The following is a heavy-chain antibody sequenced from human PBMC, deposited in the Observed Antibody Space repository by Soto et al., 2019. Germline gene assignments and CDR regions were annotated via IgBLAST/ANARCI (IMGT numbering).Heavy chain of an antibody. D-gene: IGHD3-10*01. CDR3: AATYYYGSGSSPWFDP. J-gene: IGHJ5*02. CDR2: IYYSGST. Sequence: SETLSLTCTVSGGSISSYYWSWIRQPPGKGLEWIGYIYYSGSTNYNPSLKSRVTISVDTSKNQFSLKLSSVTAADTVVYYCAATYYYGSGSSPWFDPWGQGTLVTVSS. CDR1: GGSISSYY. V-gene: IGHV4-59*01.